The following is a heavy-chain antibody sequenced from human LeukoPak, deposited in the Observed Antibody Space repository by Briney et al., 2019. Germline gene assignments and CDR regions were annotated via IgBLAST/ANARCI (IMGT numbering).Heavy chain of an antibody. J-gene: IGHJ2*01. CDR1: GGSMNPHY. V-gene: IGHV4-59*11. CDR2: IYHSGAT. CDR3: ARGGWSLGP. Sequence: SGTLSLTCTVSGGSMNPHYWSWIRQPPGKGLERIGYIYHSGATNYNPSLESRVTISVDTSKNQFSLKLSSVTAADTAVYYCARGGWSLGPWGRGTLVTVSS.